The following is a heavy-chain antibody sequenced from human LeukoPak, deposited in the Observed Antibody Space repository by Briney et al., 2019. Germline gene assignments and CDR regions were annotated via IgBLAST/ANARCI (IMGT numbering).Heavy chain of an antibody. J-gene: IGHJ4*02. CDR1: GGSVSSNSYY. Sequence: SETLSLTCTVSGGSVSSNSYYWSWVRQPPGKGLEWIGFTDYTGSANYNPSLKSRVTISLDTSKNQFSVKVMSVTAADTAVYYCARIPVAKTFDYWGQGTLVTVSS. CDR3: ARIPVAKTFDY. D-gene: IGHD6-19*01. CDR2: TDYTGSA. V-gene: IGHV4-61*01.